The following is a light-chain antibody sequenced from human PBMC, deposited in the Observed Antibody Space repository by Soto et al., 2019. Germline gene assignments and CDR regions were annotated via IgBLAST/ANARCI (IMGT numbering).Light chain of an antibody. J-gene: IGLJ1*01. CDR3: CSSAPESTYV. CDR2: KGT. CDR1: SSGVGAYNS. Sequence: QSVLAQPASVSGSPGQSITISCTGTSSGVGAYNSVSWYQQHPHRAPQVIIYKGTQRPSGVSNRFSGSTSGNAASLTISALQTDEEADYFCCSSAPESTYVCGTGTKVTVL. V-gene: IGLV2-23*01.